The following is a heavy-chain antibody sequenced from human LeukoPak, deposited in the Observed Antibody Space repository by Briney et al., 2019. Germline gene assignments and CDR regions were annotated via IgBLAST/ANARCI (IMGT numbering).Heavy chain of an antibody. CDR2: IYYSGST. D-gene: IGHD1-26*01. J-gene: IGHJ2*01. CDR1: GGSISSHY. CDR3: ARGSPRYFDL. V-gene: IGHV4-59*11. Sequence: SETLSLTCTVSGGSISSHYWSWIRQPPGKGLEWIGYIYYSGSTNYNPSLKSRVTISVDTSKNQFSLKLSSVTAADTAVYYCARGSPRYFDLWGRGTLVTASS.